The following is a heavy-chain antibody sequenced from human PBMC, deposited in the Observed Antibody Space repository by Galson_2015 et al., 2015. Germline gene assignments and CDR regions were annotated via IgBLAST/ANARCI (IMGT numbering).Heavy chain of an antibody. V-gene: IGHV3-48*03. D-gene: IGHD4-23*01. J-gene: IGHJ6*03. CDR3: ARNNYGGSSVVFLPYYMDV. CDR2: ISSSGSTI. Sequence: SLRLSCAASGFTFSSYEMNWVRQTPGKGLEWVSYISSSGSTIYYTDSVKGRFTISKDNAKNSLYLQMNSLRAEDTAVYYCARNNYGGSSVVFLPYYMDVWGKGTTVTVSS. CDR1: GFTFSSYE.